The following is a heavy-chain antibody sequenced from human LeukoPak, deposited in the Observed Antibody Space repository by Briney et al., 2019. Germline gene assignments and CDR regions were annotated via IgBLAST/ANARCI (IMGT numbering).Heavy chain of an antibody. Sequence: GGSLRLSCAASGFTFSNTWMSWVRQAPGKGLEWVGRIKSETDGGTTDYAAPVKGGFVISRDDSKNMLYLQMSGLKIEDTAVYYCTTAAALGWGQGTLVTVSS. CDR3: TTAAALG. J-gene: IGHJ4*02. D-gene: IGHD6-25*01. V-gene: IGHV3-15*01. CDR2: IKSETDGGTT. CDR1: GFTFSNTW.